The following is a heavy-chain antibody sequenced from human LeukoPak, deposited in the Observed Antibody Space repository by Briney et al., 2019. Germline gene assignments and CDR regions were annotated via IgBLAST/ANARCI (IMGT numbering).Heavy chain of an antibody. CDR3: AKNRPGYTYSLGDAFDV. V-gene: IGHV3-23*01. Sequence: PGGSLRLSCAASGFTFSSYAMSWVRQAPGKGLEWVSAISGSGGGTYYADSVKGRFTISRDNSKNTLYLQMNSLRAEDTAVYYCAKNRPGYTYSLGDAFDVWAKGQWSPSLQ. CDR2: ISGSGGGT. CDR1: GFTFSSYA. D-gene: IGHD5-18*01. J-gene: IGHJ3*01.